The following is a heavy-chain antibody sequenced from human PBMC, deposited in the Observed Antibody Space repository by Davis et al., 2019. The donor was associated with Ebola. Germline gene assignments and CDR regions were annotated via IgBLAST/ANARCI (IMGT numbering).Heavy chain of an antibody. CDR2: INHSGST. Sequence: MPGGSLRLSCAVYGGSFSGYYWSWIRQPPGKGLEWIGEINHSGSTNYNPSLKSRVTISVDTSKNQFSLKLSSVTAADTAVYYCARPVYPQRFDYWGQGTLVTVSS. J-gene: IGHJ4*02. CDR1: GGSFSGYY. D-gene: IGHD2-8*01. CDR3: ARPVYPQRFDY. V-gene: IGHV4-34*01.